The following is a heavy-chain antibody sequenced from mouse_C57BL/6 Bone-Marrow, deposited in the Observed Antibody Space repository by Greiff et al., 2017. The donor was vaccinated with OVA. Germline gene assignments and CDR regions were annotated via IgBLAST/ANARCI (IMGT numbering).Heavy chain of an antibody. CDR2: IYPGSGST. J-gene: IGHJ3*01. CDR1: GYTFTSYW. V-gene: IGHV1-55*01. CDR3: ARGDYGSSLFAY. Sequence: VQLQQSGAELVKPGASVKMSCKASGYTFTSYWITWVKQRPGQGLEWIGDIYPGSGSTNYNEKFKSKATLTVDTSSSTAYMQLSSLTSEDSAVYYCARGDYGSSLFAYWGQGTLVTVSA. D-gene: IGHD1-1*01.